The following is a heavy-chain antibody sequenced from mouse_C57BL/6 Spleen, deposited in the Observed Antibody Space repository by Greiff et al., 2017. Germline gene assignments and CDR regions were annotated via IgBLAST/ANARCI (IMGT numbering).Heavy chain of an antibody. CDR1: GYTFTSYW. J-gene: IGHJ2*01. Sequence: DVKLQESGTVLARPGASVKMSCKTSGYTFTSYWMHWVKQRPGQGLEWIGAIYPGNSDTSYNQKFKGKAKLTAVTSASTAYMELSSLTNEDSAVYYCTRGDSPSYYFDYWGQGTTLTVSS. V-gene: IGHV1-5*01. CDR2: IYPGNSDT. D-gene: IGHD3-3*01. CDR3: TRGDSPSYYFDY.